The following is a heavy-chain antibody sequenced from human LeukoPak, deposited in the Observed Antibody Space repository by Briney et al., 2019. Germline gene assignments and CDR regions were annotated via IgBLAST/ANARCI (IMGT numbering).Heavy chain of an antibody. J-gene: IGHJ4*02. CDR2: IKSKTDGGSI. V-gene: IGHV3-15*07. CDR3: ITRGVVA. CDR1: GFPFTNAW. Sequence: GGSLRLSCAASGFPFTNAWMNWVRQAPGKGLEWVGRIKSKTDGGSIDCAAPVKGRFTISRDDSKNTLYLQMNSLKAEDTAVYYCITRGVVAWGQGTLVTVSS. D-gene: IGHD2-15*01.